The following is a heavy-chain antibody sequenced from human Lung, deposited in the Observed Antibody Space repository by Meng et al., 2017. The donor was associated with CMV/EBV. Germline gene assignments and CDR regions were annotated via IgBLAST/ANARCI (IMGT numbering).Heavy chain of an antibody. D-gene: IGHD2-2*01. CDR3: AKADIVVVPAGAFDI. Sequence: SLKNSCAASGFTFDDYAMHWVRQAPGKGLEWVSGISWNRGSIGYADSVKGRFTISRDNAKNSLYLQMNSLRAEDTALYYCAKADIVVVPAGAFDIWGQG. J-gene: IGHJ3*02. V-gene: IGHV3-9*01. CDR2: ISWNRGSI. CDR1: GFTFDDYA.